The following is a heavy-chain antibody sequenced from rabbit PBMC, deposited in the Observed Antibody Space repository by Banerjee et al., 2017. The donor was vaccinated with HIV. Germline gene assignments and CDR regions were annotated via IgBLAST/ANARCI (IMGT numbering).Heavy chain of an antibody. CDR3: ASSGGIGYGAFGL. D-gene: IGHD3-1*01. Sequence: QEQLVESGGDLVKPEGSLTLTCTASGFSFSSYYWICWVRQAPGKGLEWIACIYTSSGSTWYASWAKGRFTISKTSSTTVTLQMTSLTAADTATYFCASSGGIGYGAFGLWGPGTLVT. V-gene: IGHV1S45*01. J-gene: IGHJ4*01. CDR1: GFSFSSYYW. CDR2: IYTSSGST.